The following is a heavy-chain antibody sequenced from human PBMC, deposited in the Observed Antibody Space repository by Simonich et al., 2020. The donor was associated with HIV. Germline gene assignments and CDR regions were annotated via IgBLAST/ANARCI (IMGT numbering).Heavy chain of an antibody. CDR2: IKEDGSEE. J-gene: IGHJ4*02. Sequence: EVQLVESGGGLVQPGGSLRLSCAASGFPFSSNWMSWVRRAPGKGLEWVANIKEDGSEEYYVDSVKGRFTISRDNAKNSLYLQMNSLRAEDTAVYYCARYGGNSGDYFDYWGQGILVTVSS. CDR3: ARYGGNSGDYFDY. D-gene: IGHD2-21*02. CDR1: GFPFSSNW. V-gene: IGHV3-7*01.